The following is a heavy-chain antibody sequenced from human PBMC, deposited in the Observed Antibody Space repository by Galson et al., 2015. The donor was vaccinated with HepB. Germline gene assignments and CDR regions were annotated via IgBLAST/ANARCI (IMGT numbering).Heavy chain of an antibody. CDR2: ITGDSRII. V-gene: IGHV3-48*02. CDR1: GFNFNIYS. D-gene: IGHD4-17*01. CDR3: ARSTEGNFDY. Sequence: SLRLSCAASGFNFNIYSMNWVRQAPGKGLEWISYITGDSRIIHYADSVKGRFTISRDNAKKSLYLQMNSLGDEDTAVYYCARSTEGNFDYWGQGTLVTVSS. J-gene: IGHJ4*02.